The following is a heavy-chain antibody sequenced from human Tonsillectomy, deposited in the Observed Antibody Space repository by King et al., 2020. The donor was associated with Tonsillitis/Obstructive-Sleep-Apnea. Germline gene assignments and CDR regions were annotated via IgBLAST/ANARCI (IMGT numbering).Heavy chain of an antibody. D-gene: IGHD3-16*02. J-gene: IGHJ5*02. V-gene: IGHV5-51*01. CDR1: GYRFTSYW. CDR3: AREGGQGVIPNWFDP. CDR2: IYPGDSDT. Sequence: QLVQSGAEVKKPGESLKISCQGSGYRFTSYWIGWVRQMPGKGLEWMGIIYPGDSDTRYSPSFQGQVTISVDNSISTAFLQWSSLKASDTAMYYCAREGGQGVIPNWFDPWGQGTLVTVSS.